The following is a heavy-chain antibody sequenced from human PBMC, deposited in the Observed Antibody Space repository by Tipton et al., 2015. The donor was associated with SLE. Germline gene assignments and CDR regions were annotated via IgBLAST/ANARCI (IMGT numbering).Heavy chain of an antibody. CDR1: GGSFSGYY. Sequence: GSLRLSCAVYGGSFSGYYWIRQTPGKGLEWIGEINHGGSTKYNPSLKNRVIISIDSSKNHFSLKLSSVTAADTAVYYCATFESSGYYFDSWGQGTLVTVSS. CDR3: ATFESSGYYFDS. V-gene: IGHV4-34*01. J-gene: IGHJ4*02. CDR2: INHGGST. D-gene: IGHD3-22*01.